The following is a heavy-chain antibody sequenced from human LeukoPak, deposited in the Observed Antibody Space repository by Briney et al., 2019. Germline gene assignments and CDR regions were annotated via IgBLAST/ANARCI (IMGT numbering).Heavy chain of an antibody. D-gene: IGHD1-26*01. J-gene: IGHJ6*02. CDR3: AKGDGSSLAYYYGMDV. Sequence: GGSLRLSCAASGFTFSSYAMSWVRQAPGKGLEWVSSISGGGDSTYYADSVKGRFTISRDNSKNTLYLQMNSLRAEDTAIYYRAKGDGSSLAYYYGMDVWGQGTTVTVSS. V-gene: IGHV3-23*01. CDR1: GFTFSSYA. CDR2: ISGGGDST.